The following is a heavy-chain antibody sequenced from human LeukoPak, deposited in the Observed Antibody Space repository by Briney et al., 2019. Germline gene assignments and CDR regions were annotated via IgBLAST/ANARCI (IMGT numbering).Heavy chain of an antibody. J-gene: IGHJ6*03. D-gene: IGHD1-26*01. CDR3: ARNVSGADPLWDYMDV. V-gene: IGHV4-4*09. CDR1: GGSISSYY. Sequence: SETLSLTCTVSGGSISSYYWSWIRQPPGKGLEWIGYIYTSGSTNYTPSLNSRVTISVDTSKNPFSLKLSSVTAADTAVYYCARNVSGADPLWDYMDVWGKGTTVTVSS. CDR2: IYTSGST.